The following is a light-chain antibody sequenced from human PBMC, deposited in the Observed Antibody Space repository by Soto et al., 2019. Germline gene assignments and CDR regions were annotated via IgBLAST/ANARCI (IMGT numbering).Light chain of an antibody. CDR2: GAS. V-gene: IGKV3-15*01. CDR1: QSVGSN. J-gene: IGKJ4*01. CDR3: QRYEYWPPQLT. Sequence: EIVMTQSPATLSVSPGDGATLSCRAGQSVGSNLAWYQQKPGQAPRLLIYGASTRATGVPARFSGSGSGTEFTLTISILQSEAFAVDYCQRYEYWPPQLTFGGGTKVEIK.